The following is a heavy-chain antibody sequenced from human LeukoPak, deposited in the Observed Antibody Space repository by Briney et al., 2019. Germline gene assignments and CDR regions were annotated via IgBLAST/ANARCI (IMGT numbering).Heavy chain of an antibody. CDR1: GGTFSSYA. Sequence: SVKVSCKASGGTFSSYAISWVRQAPGQGLGWMGGIIPMFGTANCAQKFQGRVTITAAESTGTAYMELSSLRSEDTAMYYCATSAYCGSDCYSSWFDPWGQGTLVTVSS. V-gene: IGHV1-69*13. CDR3: ATSAYCGSDCYSSWFDP. CDR2: IIPMFGTA. D-gene: IGHD2-21*02. J-gene: IGHJ5*02.